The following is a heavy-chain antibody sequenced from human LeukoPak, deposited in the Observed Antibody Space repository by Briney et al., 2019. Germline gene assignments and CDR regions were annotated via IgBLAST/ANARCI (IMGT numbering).Heavy chain of an antibody. Sequence: GGSLRLSCAASGFTFSSYAMHWVRQAPGKGLEWVAVISYDGSNKYYADSVKGRFTISRDNSKNTLYLQMNSLRVEDTAVYYCAKDRYSYGLWGQGTLVTVSS. V-gene: IGHV3-30-3*01. CDR3: AKDRYSYGL. D-gene: IGHD5-18*01. CDR1: GFTFSSYA. J-gene: IGHJ4*02. CDR2: ISYDGSNK.